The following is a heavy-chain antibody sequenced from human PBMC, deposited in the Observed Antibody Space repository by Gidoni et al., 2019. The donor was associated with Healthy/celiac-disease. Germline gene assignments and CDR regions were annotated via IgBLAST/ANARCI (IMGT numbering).Heavy chain of an antibody. D-gene: IGHD6-19*01. CDR3: ASLSAVAGLHPDY. Sequence: QLQLQESGPGLVKPSETLSLTCTVSGGSIRSSSYYWGWIRQPPGKGLEWIGSIYYSGSTYYNPSLKSRVTISVDTSKNQFSLKLSSVTAADTAVYYCASLSAVAGLHPDYWGQGTLGHRLL. CDR2: IYYSGST. CDR1: GGSIRSSSYY. V-gene: IGHV4-39*01. J-gene: IGHJ4*02.